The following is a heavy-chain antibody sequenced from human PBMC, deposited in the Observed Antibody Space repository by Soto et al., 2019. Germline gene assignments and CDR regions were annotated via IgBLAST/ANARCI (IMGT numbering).Heavy chain of an antibody. V-gene: IGHV3-72*01. J-gene: IGHJ4*02. Sequence: PGGSLRLSCAASGFTLSDHYMAWVRQAPGKGLEWVGRTRNKANSYTTEYAASVQGRFTISRDDSENSLYLQMNSLKTEDTAVYYCTRVVQYSYSTWGQGTLVTVSS. CDR1: GFTLSDHY. CDR2: TRNKANSYTT. CDR3: TRVVQYSYST. D-gene: IGHD5-18*01.